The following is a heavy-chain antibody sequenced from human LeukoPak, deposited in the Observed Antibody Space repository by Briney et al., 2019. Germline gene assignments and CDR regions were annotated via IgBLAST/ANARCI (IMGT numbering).Heavy chain of an antibody. CDR1: GYTFSNYA. V-gene: IGHV1-18*01. Sequence: GASVKVSCKASGYTFSNYAINWVRHAPGQGLEWMGWISTYNGNTNYAQKLQDRVTMTTDTSTGTAYMELRSLRSDDTAMYYCAREGIRIAAAGTIDYWGQGTLVTVSS. CDR3: AREGIRIAAAGTIDY. D-gene: IGHD6-13*01. CDR2: ISTYNGNT. J-gene: IGHJ4*02.